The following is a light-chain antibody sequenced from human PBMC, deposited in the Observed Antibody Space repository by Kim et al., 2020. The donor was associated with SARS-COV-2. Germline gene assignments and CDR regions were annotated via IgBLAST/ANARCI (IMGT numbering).Light chain of an antibody. J-gene: IGKJ4*01. CDR3: QQYNDWPLT. CDR2: GVS. Sequence: AFPGESATLSCRTSQTISRDLAWYQQKPGQAPRLLIYGVSTRATGIPATFTGSGSGTEFTLTISSLQSEDFALYYCQQYNDWPLTFGGGTKVDIK. CDR1: QTISRD. V-gene: IGKV3-15*01.